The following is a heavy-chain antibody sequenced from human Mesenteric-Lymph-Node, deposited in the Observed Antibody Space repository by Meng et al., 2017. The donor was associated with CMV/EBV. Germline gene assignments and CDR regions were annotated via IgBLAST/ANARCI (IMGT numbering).Heavy chain of an antibody. CDR3: ARDPAFSYSSGPTNWFDP. V-gene: IGHV3-30*02. J-gene: IGHJ5*02. CDR1: GYTFSDHG. CDR2: IRRDGTNK. D-gene: IGHD6-19*01. Sequence: GESLKISCAASGYTFSDHGMHWVRQAPGKGLEWVAFIRRDGTNKYYADSVKGRFTISRDNSKNTLYLQMNSQRAENTAVYYCARDPAFSYSSGPTNWFDPWGQGTLVTVSS.